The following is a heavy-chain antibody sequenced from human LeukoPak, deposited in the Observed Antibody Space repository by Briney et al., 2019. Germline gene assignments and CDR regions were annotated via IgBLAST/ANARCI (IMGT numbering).Heavy chain of an antibody. J-gene: IGHJ6*02. Sequence: GGSLRLSCAASGFTFSSYGMHWVCQAPGKGLEWVAVISYDGSNKYYADSVKGRFTISRDNSKNTLYLQMNSLRAEDTAVYYCAKEGYYDSSGWGNSMDVWGQGTTVTVSS. CDR3: AKEGYYDSSGWGNSMDV. V-gene: IGHV3-30*18. CDR2: ISYDGSNK. CDR1: GFTFSSYG. D-gene: IGHD3-22*01.